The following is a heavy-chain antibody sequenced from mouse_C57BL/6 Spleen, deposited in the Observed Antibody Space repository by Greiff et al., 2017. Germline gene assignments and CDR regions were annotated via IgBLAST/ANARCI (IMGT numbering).Heavy chain of an antibody. CDR2: IWTGGGT. CDR3: ARSYYDYDGYAMDY. Sequence: VQRVESGPGLVAPSQSLSITCTVSGFSLTSYAISWVRQPPGKGLEWLGVIWTGGGTNYNSALKSRLSISKDNSKSQVFLKMNSLQTDDTARYYCARSYYDYDGYAMDYWGQGTSVTVSS. J-gene: IGHJ4*01. D-gene: IGHD2-4*01. V-gene: IGHV2-9-1*01. CDR1: GFSLTSYA.